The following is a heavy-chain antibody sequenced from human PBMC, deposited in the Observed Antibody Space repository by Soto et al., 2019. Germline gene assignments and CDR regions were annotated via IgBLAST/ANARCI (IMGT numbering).Heavy chain of an antibody. Sequence: ASVKVSCKASGGTFSSYAISWVRQAPGQGLEWMGGIIPIFGTANYAQKFQGRVTITADEPTSTAYMELSSLRSEDTAVYYCARLGMDCSGGSCYRLFSAENSYFDYWGQGTLVTVSS. CDR3: ARLGMDCSGGSCYRLFSAENSYFDY. J-gene: IGHJ4*02. V-gene: IGHV1-69*13. D-gene: IGHD2-15*01. CDR2: IIPIFGTA. CDR1: GGTFSSYA.